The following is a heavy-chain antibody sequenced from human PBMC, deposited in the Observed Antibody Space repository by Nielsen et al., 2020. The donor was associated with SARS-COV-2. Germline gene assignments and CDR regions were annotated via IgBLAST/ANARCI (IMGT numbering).Heavy chain of an antibody. Sequence: GESLKISCAASGFTFSSYWMHWVRQAPGKGLVWVSRINSDGSSTSYADSVKGRFSISRDNGKNTLYLQMNSLRAEDTAVYYCVKDISLYGDVWGQGTTVTVSS. CDR1: GFTFSSYW. CDR3: VKDISLYGDV. D-gene: IGHD2-8*01. J-gene: IGHJ6*02. V-gene: IGHV3-74*01. CDR2: INSDGSST.